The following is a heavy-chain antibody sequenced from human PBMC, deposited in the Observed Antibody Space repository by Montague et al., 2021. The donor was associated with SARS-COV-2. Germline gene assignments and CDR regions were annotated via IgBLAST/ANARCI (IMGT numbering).Heavy chain of an antibody. CDR1: PASDGPIRSSTYS. CDR3: ARDSYSRSWFKY. D-gene: IGHD6-13*01. CDR2: IDYSGNT. V-gene: IGHV4-39*02. Sequence: SETLSLTYTVSPASDGPIRSSTYSWGWIRQSPGKGLEWIWSIDYSGNTXYNPSLKSRVTMSEDTSKSQLSLRVRSVTAADTAIYYCARDSYSRSWFKYWGQGTLVTVSS. J-gene: IGHJ1*01.